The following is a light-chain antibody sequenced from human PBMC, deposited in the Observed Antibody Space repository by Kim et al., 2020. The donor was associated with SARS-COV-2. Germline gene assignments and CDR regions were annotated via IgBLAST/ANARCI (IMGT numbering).Light chain of an antibody. CDR2: GAS. V-gene: IGKV3-15*01. CDR3: HQYDQWPLT. CDR1: QSVSST. J-gene: IGKJ5*01. Sequence: MSPGERAALSCRASQSVSSTLAWYQQKPGQAPRLLIYGASTRATGIPARFSGSGAGTEFTLTISSLQSEDFAIYYCHQYDQWPLTFGQGTRLEIK.